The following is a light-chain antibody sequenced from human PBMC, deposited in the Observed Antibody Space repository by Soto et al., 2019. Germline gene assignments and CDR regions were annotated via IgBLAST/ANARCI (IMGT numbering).Light chain of an antibody. CDR2: QDS. CDR1: KLGDKY. Sequence: SYELTQPHSVSGSPGQTASITCSGDKLGDKYACWYQQKPGQSPVLVIYQDSKRPSGIPDRFSGSNSGNTATLTISGTQAMDEADYYCQAWDSSTVVFGGGTKLTVL. J-gene: IGLJ2*01. V-gene: IGLV3-1*01. CDR3: QAWDSSTVV.